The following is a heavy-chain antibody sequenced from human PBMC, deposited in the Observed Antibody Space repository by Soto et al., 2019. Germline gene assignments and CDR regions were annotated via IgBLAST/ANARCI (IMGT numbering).Heavy chain of an antibody. J-gene: IGHJ6*02. V-gene: IGHV4-34*02. CDR2: INHSGST. CDR1: GGSFSAYY. Sequence: QVQLQQWGAGLLKPSETLSLTCAVYGGSFSAYYWSWIRQPPGKGLGWIGEINHSGSTNYNPSLKSRVTISVDTSKNQFSLRLSSVTAADTAVYYCAKMRGGSYYFYYYGMDVWGQGTTVTVSS. CDR3: AKMRGGSYYFYYYGMDV. D-gene: IGHD1-26*01.